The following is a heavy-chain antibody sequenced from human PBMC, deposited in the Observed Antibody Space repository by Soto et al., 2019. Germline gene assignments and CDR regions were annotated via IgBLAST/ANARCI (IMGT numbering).Heavy chain of an antibody. CDR2: IIPIFGTA. CDR1: GGAFSSYA. J-gene: IGHJ6*02. V-gene: IGHV1-69*13. D-gene: IGHD2-2*01. CDR3: ARGGREPVVVPAAMGYYYYGTDV. Sequence: SVKVSCKAPGGAFSSYALSWVRQAPGQGLEWMGGIIPIFGTANYAQKFQGGVTITADESTSTAYMELSSLRSEDTAVYYCARGGREPVVVPAAMGYYYYGTDVWGQGTTVTVSS.